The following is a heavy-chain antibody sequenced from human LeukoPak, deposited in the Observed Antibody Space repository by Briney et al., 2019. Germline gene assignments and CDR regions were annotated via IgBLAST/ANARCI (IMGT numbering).Heavy chain of an antibody. CDR1: GFTFSNDV. CDR3: ELCDTNGAHFDY. J-gene: IGHJ4*02. CDR2: ISGSGFTT. V-gene: IGHV3-23*01. Sequence: GGSLRLSCAASGFTFSNDVMAWIRQAPGKGLEWVSGISGSGFTTYYADSAKGRFTTSRDNAKNTLYLQMNTPRAEDTAVYYCELCDTNGAHFDYWGQGTLVTVSS. D-gene: IGHD3-16*01.